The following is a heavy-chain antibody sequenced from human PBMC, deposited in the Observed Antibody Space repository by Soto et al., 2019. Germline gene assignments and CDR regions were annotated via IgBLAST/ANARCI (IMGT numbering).Heavy chain of an antibody. V-gene: IGHV4-31*03. Sequence: QVQLQESGPGLVKPSQTLSLTCTVSGGSISSGGYYWSWIRQHPVKVLEWIVYIYYIVGTYYNSSHKSRLSIKVDTSKSQFSLRLNSVTAAEKAVYYCARGGTYCSSTSCYPGGDYYYYYGIDVWGQGTTVTVSS. CDR2: IYYIVGT. D-gene: IGHD2-2*01. CDR3: ARGGTYCSSTSCYPGGDYYYYYGIDV. CDR1: GGSISSGGYY. J-gene: IGHJ6*02.